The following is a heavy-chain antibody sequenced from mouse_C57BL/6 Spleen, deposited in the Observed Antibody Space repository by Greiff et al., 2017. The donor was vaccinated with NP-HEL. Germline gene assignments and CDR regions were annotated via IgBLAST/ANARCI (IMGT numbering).Heavy chain of an antibody. Sequence: EVKLVESGGGLVQPGGSMKLSCVASGFTFSNYWMNWVRQSPEKGLEWVAQIRLKSDNYATHYAESVKGRFTISRDDSKSSVYLQMNNLRAEDTGIYYCTGITTVVRVFDVWGTGTTVTVSS. J-gene: IGHJ1*03. V-gene: IGHV6-3*01. CDR3: TGITTVVRVFDV. D-gene: IGHD1-1*01. CDR2: IRLKSDNYAT. CDR1: GFTFSNYW.